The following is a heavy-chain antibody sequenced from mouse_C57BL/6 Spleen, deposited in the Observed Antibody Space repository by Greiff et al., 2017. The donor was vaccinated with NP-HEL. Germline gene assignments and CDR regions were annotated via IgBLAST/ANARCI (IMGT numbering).Heavy chain of an antibody. D-gene: IGHD2-3*01. V-gene: IGHV1-39*01. CDR2: INPNYGTT. CDR3: ARLGGYYLYYFDY. J-gene: IGHJ2*01. Sequence: EVQLQQSGPELVKPGASVKISCKASGYSFTDYNMNWVKQSNGKSLEWIGVINPNYGTTSYNQKFKGKATLTVDQSSITAYMQLNSLTSDDSAVYYYARLGGYYLYYFDYWGQGTTLTVSS. CDR1: GYSFTDYN.